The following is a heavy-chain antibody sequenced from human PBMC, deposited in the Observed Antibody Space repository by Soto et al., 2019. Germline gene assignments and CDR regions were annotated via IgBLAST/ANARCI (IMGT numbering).Heavy chain of an antibody. CDR2: INAGNGNT. V-gene: IGHV1-3*01. CDR1: CYTFPSYG. J-gene: IGHJ4*02. CDR3: ARVRQPFYYFDY. Sequence: ASVQVSCKASCYTFPSYGISWVRQAPGQGLEWMGWINAGNGNTKYSQKFQGRVTITRDTSASTAYMELSSLRSEDTAVYYCARVRQPFYYFDYWGQGTLVTVSS.